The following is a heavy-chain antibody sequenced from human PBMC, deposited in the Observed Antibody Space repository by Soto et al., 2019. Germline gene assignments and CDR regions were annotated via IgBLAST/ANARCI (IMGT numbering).Heavy chain of an antibody. CDR3: ARHYDFWSGYHGVYFDY. CDR2: IYYSGST. CDR1: GGSISSSSYY. J-gene: IGHJ4*02. Sequence: SETLSLTCTVSGGSISSSSYYWGWIRQPPGKGLEWIGSIYYSGSTYYNPSLKSRVTISVDTSKNQFSLKRSSVTAADTAVYYCARHYDFWSGYHGVYFDYWGQGTLVTVSS. D-gene: IGHD3-3*01. V-gene: IGHV4-39*01.